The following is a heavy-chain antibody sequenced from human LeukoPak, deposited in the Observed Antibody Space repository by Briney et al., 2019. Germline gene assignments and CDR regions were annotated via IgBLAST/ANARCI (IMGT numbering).Heavy chain of an antibody. CDR1: GFTFSSYG. CDR2: IWYDGSNK. J-gene: IGHJ4*02. D-gene: IGHD2-15*01. V-gene: IGHV3-33*06. Sequence: PGRSLRLSCAASGFTFSSYGTHWVRQAPGKGPEWVAVIWYDGSNKYYVDSVKGRFTISRDNSKNTLYLQMNSLRAEDTAMYYCAKDEVVVGATQGPDYWGQGTLVTVSS. CDR3: AKDEVVVGATQGPDY.